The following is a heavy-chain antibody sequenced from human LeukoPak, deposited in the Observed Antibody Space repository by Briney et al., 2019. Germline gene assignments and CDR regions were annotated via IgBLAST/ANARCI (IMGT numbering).Heavy chain of an antibody. D-gene: IGHD3-22*01. CDR2: ISAYNGNT. CDR3: ARELHYYDSSGYYLDTMIDAFDI. CDR1: GYTFTSYG. V-gene: IGHV1-18*01. J-gene: IGHJ3*02. Sequence: ASVKVSCKASGYTFTSYGISWVRQAPGQGLEWMGWISAYNGNTNYAQKLQGRVTMTTDTSTSTAYMELRSLRSDDTAVYYCARELHYYDSSGYYLDTMIDAFDIWGQGTMVTVSS.